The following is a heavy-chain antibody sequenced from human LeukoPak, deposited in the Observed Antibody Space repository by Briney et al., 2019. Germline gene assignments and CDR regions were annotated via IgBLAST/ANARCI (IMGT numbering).Heavy chain of an antibody. Sequence: GASVKVSCKASGYTFTNYGISWVRQAPGQGPEWMGWISGYNGNTNYAQKSQGRVTMTTDTSTNAAHMELRSLRSDDTAVYYCARDCGYQCLFDYWGQGTLVTVSS. V-gene: IGHV1-18*01. D-gene: IGHD5-12*01. J-gene: IGHJ4*02. CDR2: ISGYNGNT. CDR3: ARDCGYQCLFDY. CDR1: GYTFTNYG.